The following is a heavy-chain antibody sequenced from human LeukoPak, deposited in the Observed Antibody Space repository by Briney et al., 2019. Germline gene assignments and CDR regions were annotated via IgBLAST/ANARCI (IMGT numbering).Heavy chain of an antibody. D-gene: IGHD6-13*01. CDR3: ATGGAAGYDAFDI. V-gene: IGHV6-1*01. CDR2: TYYRSKWYN. CDR1: GDSVSSNSAA. J-gene: IGHJ3*02. Sequence: SQTLSLTCAISGDSVSSNSAAWNWIRQSPSRGLEWLGRTYYRSKWYNDYAISVNSRITINPDTSKDQFSLQLNSVTPEDTAVYYCATGGAAGYDAFDIWGQGTMVTVSS.